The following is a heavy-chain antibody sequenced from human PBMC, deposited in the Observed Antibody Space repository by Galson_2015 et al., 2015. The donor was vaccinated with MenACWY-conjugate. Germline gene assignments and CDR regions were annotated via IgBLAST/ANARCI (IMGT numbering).Heavy chain of an antibody. Sequence: SETLSLTCAVSGGSISSSSYYWGWLRQPPGKGLEWIGSIYYSGSTYYNPSLKSRVTISVDTSKNQFSLKLSSVTAADTAVYYCAREGRYCYDPFDYWGQGALVAVSS. CDR1: GGSISSSSYY. J-gene: IGHJ4*02. CDR2: IYYSGST. V-gene: IGHV4-39*07. CDR3: AREGRYCYDPFDY. D-gene: IGHD3-22*01.